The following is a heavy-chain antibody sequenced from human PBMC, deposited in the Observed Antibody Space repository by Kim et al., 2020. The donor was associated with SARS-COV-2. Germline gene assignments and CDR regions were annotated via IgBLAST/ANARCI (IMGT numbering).Heavy chain of an antibody. Sequence: GSNNYHPSLQSRVTISVDTAKNQFALRLSSVTAADTAVYYCARAYWYFDLWGRGTLVTVSS. CDR3: ARAYWYFDL. CDR2: GSN. V-gene: IGHV4-34*01. J-gene: IGHJ2*01.